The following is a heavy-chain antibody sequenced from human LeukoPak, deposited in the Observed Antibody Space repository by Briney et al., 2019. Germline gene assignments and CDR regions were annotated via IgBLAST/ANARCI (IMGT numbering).Heavy chain of an antibody. CDR1: GFTFSDYY. Sequence: GGSLRLSCAASGFTFSDYYMSWIRQAPGKGLEWVSYISSSGSTIYYADSVKGRFTISRDNAKNSLYLQMNSLRAEDTAVYYCARDASIWFGELLWDYYYYYGMDVWSQGTTVTVSS. V-gene: IGHV3-11*01. CDR3: ARDASIWFGELLWDYYYYYGMDV. CDR2: ISSSGSTI. D-gene: IGHD3-10*01. J-gene: IGHJ6*02.